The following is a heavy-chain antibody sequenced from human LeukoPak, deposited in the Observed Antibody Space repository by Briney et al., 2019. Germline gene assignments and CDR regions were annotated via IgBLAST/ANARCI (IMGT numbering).Heavy chain of an antibody. CDR3: ARTHQLLFVNWFDP. J-gene: IGHJ5*02. Sequence: ASETLSLTCTVSGGSISSYYGSWIRQPPGKGLEWIGYIYYSGSTNYNPSLKSRVTISVDTSKNQFSLKLSSVTAADTAVYYCARTHQLLFVNWFDPWGQGTLVTVSS. CDR1: GGSISSYY. D-gene: IGHD2-2*01. V-gene: IGHV4-59*01. CDR2: IYYSGST.